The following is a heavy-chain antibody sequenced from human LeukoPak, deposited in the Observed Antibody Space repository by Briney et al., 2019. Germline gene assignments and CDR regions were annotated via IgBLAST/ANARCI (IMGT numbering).Heavy chain of an antibody. J-gene: IGHJ4*02. CDR1: GGFISSSNW. Sequence: SGTLSLTCAVSGGFISSSNWWSWVRQPPGKGLEWIGEIYHSGSTNYNPSLKSRVTISVDKSKNQFSLKLSSVTAADTAVYYCARGGCSGGSCYYDYWGQGTLVTVSS. D-gene: IGHD2-15*01. V-gene: IGHV4-4*02. CDR3: ARGGCSGGSCYYDY. CDR2: IYHSGST.